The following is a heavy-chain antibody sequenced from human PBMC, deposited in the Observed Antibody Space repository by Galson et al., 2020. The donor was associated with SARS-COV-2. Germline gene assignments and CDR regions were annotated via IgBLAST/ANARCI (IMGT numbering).Heavy chain of an antibody. Sequence: GGSLRLSCAASGFTFSSYSMNWVRQAPGKGLEWVSSISSSSSYIYYADSVKGRFTISRDNAKNSLYLQMNSLRAEDTAVYYCARGTYSSSWYWPGSGLKTFDYWGQGTLVTVSS. V-gene: IGHV3-21*01. D-gene: IGHD6-13*01. CDR1: GFTFSSYS. J-gene: IGHJ4*02. CDR2: ISSSSSYI. CDR3: ARGTYSSSWYWPGSGLKTFDY.